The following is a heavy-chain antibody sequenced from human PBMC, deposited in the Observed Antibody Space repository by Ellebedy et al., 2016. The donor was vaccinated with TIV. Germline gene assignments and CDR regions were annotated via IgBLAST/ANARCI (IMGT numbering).Heavy chain of an antibody. CDR2: TYTAGNT. CDR3: ASPTGIVGTTRAFDL. CDR1: GFTVSSNY. Sequence: GESLKISCEGSGFTVSSNYMSWVRQAPGKGLELVSITYTAGNTYYADSVKGRFTISRDNSKNILYLQMSGLRAEDTAVYYCASPTGIVGTTRAFDLWGQGTMVTVSS. V-gene: IGHV3-66*01. D-gene: IGHD1-26*01. J-gene: IGHJ3*01.